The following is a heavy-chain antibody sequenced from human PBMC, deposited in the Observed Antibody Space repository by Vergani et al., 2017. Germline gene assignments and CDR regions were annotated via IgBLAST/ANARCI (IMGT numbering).Heavy chain of an antibody. V-gene: IGHV3-48*03. CDR2: ISSSGSTI. CDR1: GFTFSSYE. D-gene: IGHD4-11*01. CDR3: ARDLMTVTTGYFDY. Sequence: EVQLVESGGGLVQPGGSLRRSCAASGFTFSSYEMNWVRQAPGKGLEWVSYISSSGSTIYYADSVKGRFTISRDNDKTSLYLQMNSLRAEDTAVYYCARDLMTVTTGYFDYWGQGTLVTVSS. J-gene: IGHJ4*02.